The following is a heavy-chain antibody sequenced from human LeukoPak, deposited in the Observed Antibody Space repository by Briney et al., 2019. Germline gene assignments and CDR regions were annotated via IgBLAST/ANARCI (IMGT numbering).Heavy chain of an antibody. J-gene: IGHJ5*02. CDR3: ARDLYPPRRIAAESGPGWFDP. V-gene: IGHV4-4*07. D-gene: IGHD6-13*01. CDR2: IYTSGST. CDR1: GGSISSYY. Sequence: SETLSLTCTVSGGSISSYYWSWIRQPAGKGLEWIGRIYTSGSTNYNPSLKSGVTMSVDTSKNQFSLKLSSVTAADTAVYYCARDLYPPRRIAAESGPGWFDPWGQGTLVTVSS.